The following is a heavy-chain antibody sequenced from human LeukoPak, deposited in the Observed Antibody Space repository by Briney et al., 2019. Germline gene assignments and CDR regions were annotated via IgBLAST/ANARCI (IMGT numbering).Heavy chain of an antibody. V-gene: IGHV3-30*02. CDR3: AKGGRLELRSYYYYYMDV. D-gene: IGHD1-7*01. CDR1: GFTFSDYY. Sequence: GGSLRLSCAASGFTFSDYYMSWIRQAPGKGLEWVAFIRYDGSNKYYADSVKGRFTISRDNSKNTLYLQMNSLRAEDTAVYYCAKGGRLELRSYYYYYMDVWGKGTTVTVSS. CDR2: IRYDGSNK. J-gene: IGHJ6*03.